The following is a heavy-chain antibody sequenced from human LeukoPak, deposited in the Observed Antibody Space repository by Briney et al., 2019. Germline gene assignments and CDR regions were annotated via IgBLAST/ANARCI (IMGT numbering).Heavy chain of an antibody. Sequence: ASVKVSCKASGYTFTGYYMHWVRQAPGQGLEWMGWINPNSGGTNYAHKFQGRATMTRDTSISTAYMELSRLRSDDTAVYYCARDGVGYYASSGYYYFQHWGQGTLVTVSS. CDR3: ARDGVGYYASSGYYYFQH. D-gene: IGHD3-22*01. J-gene: IGHJ1*01. CDR1: GYTFTGYY. V-gene: IGHV1-2*02. CDR2: INPNSGGT.